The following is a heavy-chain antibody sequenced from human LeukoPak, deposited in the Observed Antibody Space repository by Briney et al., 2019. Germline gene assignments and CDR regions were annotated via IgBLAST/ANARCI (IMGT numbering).Heavy chain of an antibody. CDR3: ARQVGYCDSGSCYFEY. D-gene: IGHD4-17*01. Sequence: GGSLRLSCAASGFTFGIFLWTWFGQAPGRNPDWASGIIAVGLSTSYVDSVKGRFTTSRDNSKATLFLQMNSLRAEVTAIYYCARQVGYCDSGSCYFEYWGQGTLVTVSS. J-gene: IGHJ4*02. CDR2: IIAVGLST. V-gene: IGHV3-23*01. CDR1: GFTFGIFL.